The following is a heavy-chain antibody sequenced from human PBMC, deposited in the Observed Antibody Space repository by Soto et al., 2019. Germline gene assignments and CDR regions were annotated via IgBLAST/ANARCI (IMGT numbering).Heavy chain of an antibody. Sequence: QVQLQESGPGLVKPSQTLSLTCPFSGGSISSGGYYWSGFRQHPGKGPEWIGYIYYSGSTYYNPSLKSRVTISVDTSKNQFSLKLSSVTAADTAVYYCARDVAAVADDGYFDLWGRGTLVTVSS. CDR3: ARDVAAVADDGYFDL. J-gene: IGHJ2*01. CDR2: IYYSGST. D-gene: IGHD6-19*01. CDR1: GGSISSGGYY. V-gene: IGHV4-31*03.